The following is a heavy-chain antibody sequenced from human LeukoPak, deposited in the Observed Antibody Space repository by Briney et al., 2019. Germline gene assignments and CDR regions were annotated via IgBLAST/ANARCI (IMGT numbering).Heavy chain of an antibody. D-gene: IGHD4-23*01. J-gene: IGHJ3*02. Sequence: GGSLRLSCTASGFTFSNYAMSWVRQAPGKGLEWVSSISGSGDSAFYRGSVKGRFTISRDNSKNTLYLQMNSLRAEDTAVYYCAKTVTGPDAFDIWGQGTMVTVSS. CDR2: ISGSGDSA. V-gene: IGHV3-23*01. CDR1: GFTFSNYA. CDR3: AKTVTGPDAFDI.